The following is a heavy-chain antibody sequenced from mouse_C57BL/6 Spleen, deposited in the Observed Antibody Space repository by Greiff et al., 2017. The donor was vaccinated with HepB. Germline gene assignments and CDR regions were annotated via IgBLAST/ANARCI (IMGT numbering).Heavy chain of an antibody. V-gene: IGHV1-82*01. Sequence: VKLQQSGPELVKPGASVKISCKASGYAFSSSWMNWVKQRPGKGLEWIGRIYPGDGDTNYNGKFKGKATLTADKSSSTAYMQLSSLTSEDSAVYFCASDDYGVAWFAYWGQGTLVTVSA. CDR2: IYPGDGDT. CDR3: ASDDYGVAWFAY. J-gene: IGHJ3*01. D-gene: IGHD2-4*01. CDR1: GYAFSSSW.